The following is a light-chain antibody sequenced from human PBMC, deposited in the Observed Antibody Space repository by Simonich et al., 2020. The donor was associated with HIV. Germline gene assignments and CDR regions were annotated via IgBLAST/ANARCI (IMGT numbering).Light chain of an antibody. CDR3: QQRRNWPPIT. J-gene: IGKJ5*01. CDR1: QSVSRY. CDR2: YAS. Sequence: ETVLTQSPATLSLSPGERATLSCRASQSVSRYLAWYQQKPGQAPRLLIYYASNRATGIPARFSGSVAGTDFTLTISSLEPEDFAVYYCQQRRNWPPITFGQGTRLEIK. V-gene: IGKV3-11*01.